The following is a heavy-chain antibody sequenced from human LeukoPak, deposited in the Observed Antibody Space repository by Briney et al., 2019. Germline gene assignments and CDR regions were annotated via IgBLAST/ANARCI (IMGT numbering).Heavy chain of an antibody. CDR2: IYYSGST. CDR3: ARQDSSSANFDY. CDR1: GGSISSSSYY. Sequence: PLETLSLTCTVSGGSISSSSYYWGWIRQPPGKGLEWIGSIYYSGSTYYNPSLKSRVTISVDTSKNQFSLKLSSVTAADTAVYYCARQDSSSANFDYWGQGTLVTVSS. D-gene: IGHD6-6*01. J-gene: IGHJ4*02. V-gene: IGHV4-39*01.